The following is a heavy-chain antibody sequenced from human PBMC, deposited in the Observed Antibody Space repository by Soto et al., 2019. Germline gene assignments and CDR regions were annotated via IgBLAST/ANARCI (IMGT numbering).Heavy chain of an antibody. V-gene: IGHV4-59*08. D-gene: IGHD3-22*01. J-gene: IGHJ1*01. Sequence: SETLSLTCSVSNGSISPNYWSWIRQPPGKGLEWIGYIYYAGTTTYNPSLQSRVSISVDTSKNEVSLKLTSVTAADTAVYFCARLGAYYQAMDSWGQGTLVTVSS. CDR2: IYYAGTT. CDR1: NGSISPNY. CDR3: ARLGAYYQAMDS.